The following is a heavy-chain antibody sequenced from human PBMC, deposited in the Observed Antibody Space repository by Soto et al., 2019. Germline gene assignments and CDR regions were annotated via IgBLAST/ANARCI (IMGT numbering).Heavy chain of an antibody. V-gene: IGHV3-43*01. D-gene: IGHD6-13*01. CDR1: GFTFDDYT. J-gene: IGHJ4*02. Sequence: GGSLRLSCAASGFTFDDYTMHWVRQAPGKGLEWVSLISWDGGSTYYADSVKGRFTISRDNSKNSLYLQMNSLRTEDTALYYCAKDSDSLSSSWLPSIDYWGQGTLVTVSS. CDR3: AKDSDSLSSSWLPSIDY. CDR2: ISWDGGST.